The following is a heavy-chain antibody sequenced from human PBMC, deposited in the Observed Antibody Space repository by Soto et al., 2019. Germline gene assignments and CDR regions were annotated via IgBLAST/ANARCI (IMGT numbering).Heavy chain of an antibody. J-gene: IGHJ4*02. D-gene: IGHD3-16*01. Sequence: GGSLRLSCAASGFTFSSYWMSWVRQAPGKGLEWVANIKQDGERTYYGDSVKGRFTISRDNSQNTLYLQMNSLRAEDTAVYYCAKEGGFGKPFDYWGQGTLVTVSS. CDR3: AKEGGFGKPFDY. CDR2: IKQDGERT. V-gene: IGHV3-7*03. CDR1: GFTFSSYW.